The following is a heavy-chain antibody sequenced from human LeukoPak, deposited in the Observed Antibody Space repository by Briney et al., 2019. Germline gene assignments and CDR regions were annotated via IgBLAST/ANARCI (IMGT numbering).Heavy chain of an antibody. V-gene: IGHV3-53*01. CDR1: GFTFSSYA. J-gene: IGHJ6*03. Sequence: PGGSLRLSCAASGFTFSSYAMSWVRQAPGKGLEWVSVIYSGGSTYYADSVKGRFTISRDNSKNTLYLQMNSLRAEDTAVYYCARDRSGYDTLGYYYYMDVWGKGTTVTVSS. CDR2: IYSGGST. D-gene: IGHD5-12*01. CDR3: ARDRSGYDTLGYYYYMDV.